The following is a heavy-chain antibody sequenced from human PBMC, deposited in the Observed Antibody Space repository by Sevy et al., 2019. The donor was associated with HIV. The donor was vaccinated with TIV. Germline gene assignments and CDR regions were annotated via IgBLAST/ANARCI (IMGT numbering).Heavy chain of an antibody. J-gene: IGHJ3*02. V-gene: IGHV1-24*01. Sequence: ASVKVSCKVSGYTLTELSMHWVRQAPGKGLEWMGGFDPEDGETIYAQKFQGRVTMTEDTSTDTAYMELSSLRSEETAVYYCATIRSSAVADFRDAFDIWGQGTMVTVSS. CDR2: FDPEDGET. D-gene: IGHD6-19*01. CDR1: GYTLTELS. CDR3: ATIRSSAVADFRDAFDI.